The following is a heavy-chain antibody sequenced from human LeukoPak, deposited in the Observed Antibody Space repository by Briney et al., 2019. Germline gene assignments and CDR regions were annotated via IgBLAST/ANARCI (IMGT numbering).Heavy chain of an antibody. CDR2: INHSGST. V-gene: IGHV4-34*01. CDR3: ARRKGYSRRFFDY. J-gene: IGHJ4*02. D-gene: IGHD3-3*01. Sequence: SETLSLTCAVYGGSFSGYYWSWIRQPPGKGLEWIGEINHSGSTNYNPSLKSRVTISVDTSKNQFSLKLSSVTAADTAVYYCARRKGYSRRFFDYWGQGTLVTVSS. CDR1: GGSFSGYY.